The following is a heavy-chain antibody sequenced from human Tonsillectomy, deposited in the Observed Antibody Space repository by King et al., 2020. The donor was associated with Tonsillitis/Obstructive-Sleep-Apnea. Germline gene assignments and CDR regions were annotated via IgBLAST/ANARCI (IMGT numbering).Heavy chain of an antibody. CDR2: IRSKAYSYAT. CDR1: GFTFSDST. Sequence: VQLVESGGGLVQPGGSLKLPCAASGFTFSDSTMHWVRQASGKGLEWVGRIRSKAYSYATVYAASVKGRFTISRDDSKNTAYLQMNSLKTEDTAVYHCTTGYGDYWGQGTLVTVSS. D-gene: IGHD5-12*01. V-gene: IGHV3-73*01. CDR3: TTGYGDY. J-gene: IGHJ4*02.